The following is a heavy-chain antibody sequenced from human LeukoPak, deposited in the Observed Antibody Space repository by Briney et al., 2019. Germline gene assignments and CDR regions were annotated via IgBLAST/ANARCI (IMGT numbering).Heavy chain of an antibody. J-gene: IGHJ4*02. CDR1: GFTFSSYA. D-gene: IGHD7-27*01. Sequence: GGSLRLSCAASGFTFSSYAMHWVRQAPGKGLERVAVISYDGSNKYYADSVKGRFTISRDNSKNTLYLQMNSLRAEDTAVYYCAREGLTGDFFDHWGQGTLVTVSS. V-gene: IGHV3-30*01. CDR3: AREGLTGDFFDH. CDR2: ISYDGSNK.